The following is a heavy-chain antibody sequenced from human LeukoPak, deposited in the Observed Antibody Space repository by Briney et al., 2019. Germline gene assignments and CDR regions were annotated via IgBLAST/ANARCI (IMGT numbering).Heavy chain of an antibody. CDR1: GFTFSSYS. Sequence: GGSLRLSCAASGFTFSSYSMNWVRQAPGKGLEWVSYISSSSSTIYYADSVKGRFTISRDNAKNSLYLQMNSLRAEDTAVYYCAGDSRGYGGNSWISDYWGQGTLVTVSS. CDR3: AGDSRGYGGNSWISDY. V-gene: IGHV3-48*04. CDR2: ISSSSSTI. D-gene: IGHD4-23*01. J-gene: IGHJ4*02.